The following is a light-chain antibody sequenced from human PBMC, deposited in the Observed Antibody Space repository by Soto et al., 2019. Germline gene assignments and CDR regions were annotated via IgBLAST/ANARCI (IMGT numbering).Light chain of an antibody. CDR1: QGISNW. Sequence: DIQMTQSPSSVSASVGDRVTITCRASQGISNWLAWYQQKAGKAPKLLIYATSTLQSGVPSRFRGSGSGTEVTVTISSLQPEDVATYYCQQAKSFPYSFGQGTKLEIK. V-gene: IGKV1-12*01. J-gene: IGKJ2*03. CDR3: QQAKSFPYS. CDR2: ATS.